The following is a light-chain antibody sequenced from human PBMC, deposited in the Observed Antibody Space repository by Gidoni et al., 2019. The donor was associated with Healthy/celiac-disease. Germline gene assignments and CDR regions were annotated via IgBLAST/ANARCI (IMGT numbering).Light chain of an antibody. CDR3: QQSYSTLPIT. CDR2: AAS. CDR1: QSISSY. J-gene: IGKJ5*01. V-gene: IGKV1-39*01. Sequence: DIQMTQSPSSLSASVGDRVTITCRASQSISSYVNWYQQKPGKAPKLLIYAASSLQSGVPSRFSGSGSGTDFTLTIGSLQPEDFATYYCQQSYSTLPITFGQGTRLEIQ.